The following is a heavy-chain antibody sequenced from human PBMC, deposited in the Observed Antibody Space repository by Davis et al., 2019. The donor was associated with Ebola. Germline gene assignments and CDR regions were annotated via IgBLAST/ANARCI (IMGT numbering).Heavy chain of an antibody. CDR2: IGTSGDP. CDR3: AKGSIAVALFDY. J-gene: IGHJ4*02. Sequence: GGSLRLSCAASGFTFSTYAMSWVRQAPGKGLEWVSTIGTSGDPYYADSVKGRFTISRDNSKNTLYLQMNSLRADDTAVYYCAKGSIAVALFDYWGQGTLVTVSS. CDR1: GFTFSTYA. D-gene: IGHD6-19*01. V-gene: IGHV3-23*01.